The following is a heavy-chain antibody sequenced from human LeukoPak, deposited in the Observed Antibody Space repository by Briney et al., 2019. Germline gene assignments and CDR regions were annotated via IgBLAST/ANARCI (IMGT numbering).Heavy chain of an antibody. Sequence: GASVKVSCKASGGTFSSYAISWVRQAPGQGLECMGRIIPILGIANYAQKFQGRVTITADKSTSTAYMELSSVRSEDTAVYYFARSPPGGSSTTDFDYWGQGTLVTVSS. J-gene: IGHJ4*02. CDR2: IIPILGIA. CDR1: GGTFSSYA. D-gene: IGHD2-2*01. V-gene: IGHV1-69*04. CDR3: ARSPPGGSSTTDFDY.